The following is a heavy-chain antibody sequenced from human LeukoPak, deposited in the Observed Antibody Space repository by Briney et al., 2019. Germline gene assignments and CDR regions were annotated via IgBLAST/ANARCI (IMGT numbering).Heavy chain of an antibody. CDR3: AREGVVRQPRAFDI. V-gene: IGHV4-39*07. Sequence: SETLSLTCTVSGGSISSSSYYWGWIRQPPGKGLEWIGSIYYSGSTNYNPSLKSRVTISVDTSKNQFSLKLSSVTAADTAVYHCAREGVVRQPRAFDIWGQGTVVTVSS. J-gene: IGHJ3*02. CDR1: GGSISSSSYY. CDR2: IYYSGST. D-gene: IGHD3-10*01.